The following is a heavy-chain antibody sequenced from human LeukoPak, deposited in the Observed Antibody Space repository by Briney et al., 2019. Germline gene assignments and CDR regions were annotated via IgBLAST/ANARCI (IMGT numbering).Heavy chain of an antibody. CDR2: IYYSGST. CDR3: ARRTGSDAFDI. J-gene: IGHJ3*02. Sequence: SETLSLTRTVSGGSISSYYWSWIRQPPGKGLEWIGYIYYSGSTNYNPSLKSRVTISVDTSKHQFSLKLSSVTAADAAVYYCARRTGSDAFDIWGQGTMVTVSS. CDR1: GGSISSYY. D-gene: IGHD3/OR15-3a*01. V-gene: IGHV4-59*08.